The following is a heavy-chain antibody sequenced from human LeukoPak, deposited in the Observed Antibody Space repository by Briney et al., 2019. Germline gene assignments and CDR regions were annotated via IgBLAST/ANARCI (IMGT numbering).Heavy chain of an antibody. J-gene: IGHJ4*02. Sequence: GGSLRLSCAASGFTFSDFYMTWIRQAPGKGLEWVSYMSSSGGTRYYTDSVKGRFTISRDNAKNSLYLQVNSLRAEDTAVYYCARIYGDRSYYFDYWGQGTLVTVSS. CDR2: MSSSGGTR. CDR1: GFTFSDFY. V-gene: IGHV3-11*01. D-gene: IGHD4-17*01. CDR3: ARIYGDRSYYFDY.